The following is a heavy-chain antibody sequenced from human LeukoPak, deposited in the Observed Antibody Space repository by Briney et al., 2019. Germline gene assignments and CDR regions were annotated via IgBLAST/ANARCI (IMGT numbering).Heavy chain of an antibody. D-gene: IGHD3-9*01. Sequence: GGSLRLSCAASGFTFSSYWMHWVRQAPGKGLVWVSRIKSDGSTRYADSVKGRLTISRDNAKKTVYLQMNSLRAEDTAAYYCAKDPNYDILTIFDYWGQGTLVTVSS. CDR2: IKSDGST. V-gene: IGHV3-74*01. J-gene: IGHJ4*02. CDR3: AKDPNYDILTIFDY. CDR1: GFTFSSYW.